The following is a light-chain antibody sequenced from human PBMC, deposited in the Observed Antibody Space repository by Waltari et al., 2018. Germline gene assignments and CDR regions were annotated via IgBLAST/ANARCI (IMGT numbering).Light chain of an antibody. Sequence: CRASKDISRWVAWYQQIPGKAPKLLIDHAFSSLDGVASRFSGSGSGTEFTLTLSSLQPDDFATYYCQQYSSYFRTFGQGTKVEIK. CDR3: QQYSSYFRT. V-gene: IGKV1-5*03. CDR2: HAF. CDR1: KDISRW. J-gene: IGKJ1*01.